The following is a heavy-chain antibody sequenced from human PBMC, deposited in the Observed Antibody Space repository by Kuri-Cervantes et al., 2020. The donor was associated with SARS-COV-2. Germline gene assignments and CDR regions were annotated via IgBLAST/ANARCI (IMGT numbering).Heavy chain of an antibody. CDR2: ISAYNGNT. CDR3: ARREKDIVVVPAAISNYYYYYMDV. CDR1: GYTFTSYA. D-gene: IGHD2-2*02. J-gene: IGHJ6*03. Sequence: ASVKVSCKASGYTFTSYAMHWVRQAPGQGLEWMGWISAYNGNTNYAQKLQGRVTMTTDTSTSTAHMELRSLRSDDTAVYYCARREKDIVVVPAAISNYYYYYMDVWGKGTTVTVSS. V-gene: IGHV1-18*01.